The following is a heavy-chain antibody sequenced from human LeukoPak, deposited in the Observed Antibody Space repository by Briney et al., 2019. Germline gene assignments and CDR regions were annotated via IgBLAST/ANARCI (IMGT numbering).Heavy chain of an antibody. V-gene: IGHV1-46*01. J-gene: IGHJ6*03. Sequence: ASVKVSCKASGYTFTNYYMHWVRQGPGQGLEWMGIINPSGGSTSYAQKFQGRVTMTRDTSTSTVYMELSSLRSEDTAVYYCASSQGYYYYYMDVWGKGTTVTVSS. CDR3: ASSQGYYYYYMDV. CDR1: GYTFTNYY. CDR2: INPSGGST.